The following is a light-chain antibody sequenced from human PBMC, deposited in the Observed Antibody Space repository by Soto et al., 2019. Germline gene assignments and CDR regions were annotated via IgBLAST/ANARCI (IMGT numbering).Light chain of an antibody. CDR1: QSVSSSY. CDR2: DAS. Sequence: EIVLTQSAATLSLYPGERATLSCGASQSVSSSYLAWYQQKPGLAPRLLIYDASSRATGIPDRFSGSGSGTDFTLTISRLEPEDFAVYYCQQYGSSPPITFGQGTRLEIK. J-gene: IGKJ5*01. CDR3: QQYGSSPPIT. V-gene: IGKV3D-20*01.